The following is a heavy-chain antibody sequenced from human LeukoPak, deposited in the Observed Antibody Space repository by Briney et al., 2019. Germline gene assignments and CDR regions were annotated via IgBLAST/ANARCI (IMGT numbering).Heavy chain of an antibody. Sequence: PSETLSLTRTVSGGSISSSSYYWGWICQPPGKGLEWIGEINHSGSTNYNPSLKSRVTISVDTSKNQFSLKLSSVTAADTAVYYCARDARKGWFGESVFDYWGQGTLVTVSS. J-gene: IGHJ4*02. D-gene: IGHD3-10*01. V-gene: IGHV4-39*07. CDR3: ARDARKGWFGESVFDY. CDR1: GGSISSSSYY. CDR2: INHSGST.